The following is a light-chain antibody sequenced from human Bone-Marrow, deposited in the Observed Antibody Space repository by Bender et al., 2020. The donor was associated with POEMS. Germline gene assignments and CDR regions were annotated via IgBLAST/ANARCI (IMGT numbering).Light chain of an antibody. V-gene: IGLV2-14*02. J-gene: IGLJ3*02. CDR3: ASYRGTNNWV. CDR2: EGD. CDR1: ASDIGSYNF. Sequence: QSALTQPASVSGSPGQSITFSCTGTASDIGSYNFVSWYQQHPGKAPKLVIYEGDKRPSGVSDRFSASKSGNTASLTVSGLQADDEADYYCASYRGTNNWVFGGGTKLTVL.